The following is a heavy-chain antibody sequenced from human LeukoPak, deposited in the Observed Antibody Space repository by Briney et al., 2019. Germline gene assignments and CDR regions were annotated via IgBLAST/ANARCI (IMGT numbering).Heavy chain of an antibody. J-gene: IGHJ3*02. CDR1: GGSISSYY. CDR2: INHSGST. V-gene: IGHV4-34*01. Sequence: SETLSLTCTVSGGSISSYYWSWIRQPPGKGLEWIGEINHSGSTNYNPSLKSRVTISVDTSKNQFSLKLSSVTAADTAVYYCARGPGRITIFGVVPGDAFDIWGQGTMVTVSS. CDR3: ARGPGRITIFGVVPGDAFDI. D-gene: IGHD3-3*01.